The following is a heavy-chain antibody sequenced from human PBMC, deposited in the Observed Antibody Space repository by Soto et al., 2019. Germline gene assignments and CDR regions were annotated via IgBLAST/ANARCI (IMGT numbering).Heavy chain of an antibody. CDR3: ASPREGYCSSTSCYSP. D-gene: IGHD2-2*02. J-gene: IGHJ5*02. V-gene: IGHV3-11*01. CDR2: ISSSGSTI. Sequence: QXPXKGLEWVSYISSSGSTIYYADSVKGRFTISRDNAKNSLYLQMNSLRAEDTAAYYCASPREGYCSSTSCYSPWGQGTLVTVSS.